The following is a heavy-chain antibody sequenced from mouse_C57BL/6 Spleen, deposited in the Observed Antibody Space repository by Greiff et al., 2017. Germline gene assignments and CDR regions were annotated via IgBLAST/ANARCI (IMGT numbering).Heavy chain of an antibody. CDR1: GYTFTSYW. V-gene: IGHV1-50*01. CDR3: ARGRPSFAY. J-gene: IGHJ3*01. Sequence: QVQLQQSGAELVKPGASVKLSCKASGYTFTSYWMQWVKQRPGQGLEWIGEIDPSDSYTNYNQKFKGKATLTVDTSSSTAYMQLSSLTSEDSAVYYCARGRPSFAYWGQGTLVTVSA. CDR2: IDPSDSYT.